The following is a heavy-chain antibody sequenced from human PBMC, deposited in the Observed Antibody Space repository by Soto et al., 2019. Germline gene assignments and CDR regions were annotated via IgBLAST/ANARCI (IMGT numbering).Heavy chain of an antibody. V-gene: IGHV4-39*01. J-gene: IGHJ4*02. Sequence: QVQLQESGPGLVMPSETLSLTCSVSGDSISGSPYYWGWIRQPPGKRLEWIGSIFHDGYIVYTPSLNSRVTISVDTSKNQFSLKLTSVAAADTAIYFCARLQTSVPHYWGQGILVTVS. CDR3: ARLQTSVPHY. CDR2: IFHDGYI. CDR1: GDSISGSPYY.